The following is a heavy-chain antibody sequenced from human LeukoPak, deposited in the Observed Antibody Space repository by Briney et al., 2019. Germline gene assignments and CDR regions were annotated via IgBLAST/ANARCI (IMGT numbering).Heavy chain of an antibody. CDR1: GFTFSSYA. D-gene: IGHD1-26*01. V-gene: IGHV3-23*01. Sequence: GGSLRLSCAVSGFTFSSYAMSWVRQAPGKGLEWVSGISYSGDTYYADSVKGRFTISRDNSKNTLYLQMNSLKAEDTAVYYCARDGQYGGADYWGQGTLVTVSS. CDR3: ARDGQYGGADY. J-gene: IGHJ4*02. CDR2: ISYSGDT.